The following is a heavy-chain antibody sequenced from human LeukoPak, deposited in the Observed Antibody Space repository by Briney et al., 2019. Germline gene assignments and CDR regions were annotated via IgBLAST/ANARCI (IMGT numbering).Heavy chain of an antibody. CDR3: ARGGVFRGNYGDYRPRGQLGY. D-gene: IGHD4-17*01. Sequence: SETLSLTCAVYGGSFSGYYWSWIRQPPGKGLEWIGEISHSGSTNYNPSLKSRVTISVDTSKNQFSLKLSSVTAADTAVYYCARGGVFRGNYGDYRPRGQLGYWGQGTLVTVSS. V-gene: IGHV4-34*01. CDR1: GGSFSGYY. J-gene: IGHJ4*02. CDR2: ISHSGST.